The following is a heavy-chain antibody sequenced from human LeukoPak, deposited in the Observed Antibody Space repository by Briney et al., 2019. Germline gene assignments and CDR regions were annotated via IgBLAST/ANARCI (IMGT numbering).Heavy chain of an antibody. Sequence: GASVKVSCKASGYTFTDYYVHRVRQAPGQGFEWMGWINPNDGDTNYAQKFQGRVTMTRDTSISTAHMEVSRLRSDDTAVYYCARANFLYCSSSTCLFDYWGQGTLVTVSS. D-gene: IGHD2-2*01. CDR2: INPNDGDT. J-gene: IGHJ4*02. CDR1: GYTFTDYY. V-gene: IGHV1-2*02. CDR3: ARANFLYCSSSTCLFDY.